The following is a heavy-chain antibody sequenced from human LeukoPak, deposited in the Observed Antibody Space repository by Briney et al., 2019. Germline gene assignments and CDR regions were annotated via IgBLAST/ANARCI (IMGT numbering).Heavy chain of an antibody. CDR3: AKEGMQQLVHAFDY. Sequence: GGSLRLSCAASGFTFSGYAMSWVRQAPGKGLEWVSAISGSGGSTYYAVSVKGRFTISRDNSKNTLYLQMNSLRAEDTAVYYCAKEGMQQLVHAFDYWGQGTLVTVSS. D-gene: IGHD6-13*01. V-gene: IGHV3-23*01. CDR2: ISGSGGST. J-gene: IGHJ4*02. CDR1: GFTFSGYA.